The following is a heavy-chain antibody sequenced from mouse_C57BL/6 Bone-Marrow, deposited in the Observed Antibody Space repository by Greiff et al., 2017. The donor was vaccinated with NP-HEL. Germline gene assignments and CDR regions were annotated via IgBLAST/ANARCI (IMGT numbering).Heavy chain of an antibody. Sequence: QVQLKQSGAELARPGASVKLSCKASGYTFTSYGISWVKQRTGQGLEWIGEIYPRSGNTYYNEKFKGKAPLTDDKSSSTAYMELRSLTSEDSAVYFWAKGGSSYGAYWGQGTLVTVSA. J-gene: IGHJ3*01. CDR1: GYTFTSYG. V-gene: IGHV1-81*01. CDR2: IYPRSGNT. D-gene: IGHD1-1*01. CDR3: AKGGSSYGAY.